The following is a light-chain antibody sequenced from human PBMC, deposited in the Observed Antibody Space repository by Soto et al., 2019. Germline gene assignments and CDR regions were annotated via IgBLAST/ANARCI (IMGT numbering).Light chain of an antibody. J-gene: IGKJ5*01. CDR1: QSVSSD. CDR3: QQRSNWPPSIT. Sequence: EIVMTQSPATLSVSPGERATLSCRASQSVSSDLAWYHQKPGQAPRLLIYDASDRATGIPARFSGSGSGTDFTLTISSLEPEDFAVYYCQQRSNWPPSITFGQGTRLEI. CDR2: DAS. V-gene: IGKV3-11*01.